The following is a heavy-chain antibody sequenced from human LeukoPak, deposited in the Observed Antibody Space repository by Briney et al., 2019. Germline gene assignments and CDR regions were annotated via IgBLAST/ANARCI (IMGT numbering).Heavy chain of an antibody. V-gene: IGHV1-2*02. D-gene: IGHD3-10*01. CDR2: INPNSGGT. Sequence: ASVKVSCKASGYTFTGYYMHWVRQAPGQGLEWMGWINPNSGGTNYAQKFQGRVTMTRDTSISTAYMELSRLRSEDAAVYYCARGGGVIITDEYFQHWGQGTLVTVSS. CDR3: ARGGGVIITDEYFQH. CDR1: GYTFTGYY. J-gene: IGHJ1*01.